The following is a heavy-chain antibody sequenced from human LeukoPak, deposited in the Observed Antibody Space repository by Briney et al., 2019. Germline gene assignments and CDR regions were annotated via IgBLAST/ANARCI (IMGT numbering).Heavy chain of an antibody. CDR2: INHSGST. CDR1: GGSFSGYY. J-gene: IGHJ5*02. V-gene: IGHV4-34*01. Sequence: SETLSLTCAVYGGSFSGYYWSWIRQPPGKGLEWIGEINHSGSTNYNPSLKSRVTISVDTSKNQFSLKLSSVTAADTAVYYCARALRYRYSSSWSWFDPWGQGTLVTVSS. CDR3: ARALRYRYSSSWSWFDP. D-gene: IGHD6-13*01.